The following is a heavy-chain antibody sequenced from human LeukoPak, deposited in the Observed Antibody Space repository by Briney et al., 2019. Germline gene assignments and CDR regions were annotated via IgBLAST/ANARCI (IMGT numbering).Heavy chain of an antibody. CDR3: ARVRDPYYDSSGYLVY. J-gene: IGHJ4*02. Sequence: GASVKVSCKASGGTFSSYAISWVRQAPGQGLEWMGRIIPIFGIANYAQKFQGRVTNTADKSTSTAYMELSSLRSEDTAVYYCARVRDPYYDSSGYLVYWGQGTLVTVSS. CDR1: GGTFSSYA. D-gene: IGHD3-22*01. CDR2: IIPIFGIA. V-gene: IGHV1-69*04.